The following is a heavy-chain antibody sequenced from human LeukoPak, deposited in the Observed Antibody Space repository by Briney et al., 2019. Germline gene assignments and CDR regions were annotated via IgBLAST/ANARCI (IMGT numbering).Heavy chain of an antibody. Sequence: GGSLRLSCAASGFTFSSYGMHWVRQAPGKGLEWVAVISYDGSNKYYADSVKGRFTISRDNSKNTLYLQMNSLRAEGTAVYYCAKDGAVAGYYYGMDVWGQGTTVTVSS. D-gene: IGHD6-19*01. J-gene: IGHJ6*02. CDR3: AKDGAVAGYYYGMDV. V-gene: IGHV3-30*18. CDR2: ISYDGSNK. CDR1: GFTFSSYG.